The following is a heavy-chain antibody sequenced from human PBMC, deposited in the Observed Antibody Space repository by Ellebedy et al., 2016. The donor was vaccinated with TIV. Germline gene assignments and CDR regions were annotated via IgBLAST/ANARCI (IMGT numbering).Heavy chain of an antibody. CDR2: ISAYNGNT. CDR1: GYTFTSYG. Sequence: AASVKVSCKASGYTFTSYGISWVRQAPGQGLEWMGWISAYNGNTNYAQKLQGRVTMTTDTSTSTAYMELRSLRSDDTAVYYCARTYCGGDCDYYYYGMDVWGQGTTVTVSS. CDR3: ARTYCGGDCDYYYYGMDV. J-gene: IGHJ6*02. V-gene: IGHV1-18*04. D-gene: IGHD2-21*02.